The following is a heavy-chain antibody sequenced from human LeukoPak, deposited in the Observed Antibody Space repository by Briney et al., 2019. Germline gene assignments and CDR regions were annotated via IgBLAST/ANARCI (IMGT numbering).Heavy chain of an antibody. CDR2: IYTSGST. V-gene: IGHV4-4*07. D-gene: IGHD2-21*01. Sequence: SETLSLTCTVSGGSISSYYWSWIRQPAGKGLEWIGRIYTSGSTNYNPSLKSRVTMSVDTSKNQFSLKLSSVTAADTAVYYCARGATRKLLFQVRSSERPNDPWGQGNLVTVSS. CDR1: GGSISSYY. CDR3: ARGATRKLLFQVRSSERPNDP. J-gene: IGHJ5*02.